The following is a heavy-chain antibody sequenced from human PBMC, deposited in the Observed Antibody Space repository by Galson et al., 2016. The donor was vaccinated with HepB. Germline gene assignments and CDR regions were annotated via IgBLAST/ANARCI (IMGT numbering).Heavy chain of an antibody. J-gene: IGHJ2*01. Sequence: SLRLSCAVSGFTFKDYSMHWVRQAPGKGLEWVAVLSGEGRTHYYADSVKGRFTISRDNSKNTLYLEINSLRPEDMVVYYGAREPVKPYWYFDFWCRGTPISVSS. CDR1: GFTFKDYS. V-gene: IGHV3-30-3*01. CDR3: AREPVKPYWYFDF. D-gene: IGHD1-14*01. CDR2: LSGEGRTH.